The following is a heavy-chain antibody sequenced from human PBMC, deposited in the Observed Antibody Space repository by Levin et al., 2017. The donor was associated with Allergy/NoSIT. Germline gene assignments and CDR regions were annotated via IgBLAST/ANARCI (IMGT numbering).Heavy chain of an antibody. Sequence: GGSLRLSCKGSGYRFSNYWIGWVRQMPGKGLEWMGIVYPGDSDIRYSPSFQGQVIISADKSINTAYLQWSSLKASDTAMYYCGSAHKGGVGGYDYWGQGTLVTVSS. D-gene: IGHD2-8*02. CDR1: GYRFSNYW. CDR3: GSAHKGGVGGYDY. J-gene: IGHJ4*02. CDR2: VYPGDSDI. V-gene: IGHV5-51*01.